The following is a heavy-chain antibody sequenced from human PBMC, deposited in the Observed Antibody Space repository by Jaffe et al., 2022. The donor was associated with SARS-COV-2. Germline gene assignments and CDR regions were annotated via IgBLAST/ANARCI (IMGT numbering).Heavy chain of an antibody. Sequence: QVQLVESGGGVVQPGRSLRLSCAVSGFTFSSYVMHWVRQAPGRGLEWVATISYDTSIKLYADSVKGRFTISRDTFENTLYLQMYSLTAEDTAVYYCAREGGSSGLAPYLDYWGQGTLVTVSS. J-gene: IGHJ4*02. D-gene: IGHD6-13*01. V-gene: IGHV3-30*04. CDR3: AREGGSSGLAPYLDY. CDR1: GFTFSSYV. CDR2: ISYDTSIK.